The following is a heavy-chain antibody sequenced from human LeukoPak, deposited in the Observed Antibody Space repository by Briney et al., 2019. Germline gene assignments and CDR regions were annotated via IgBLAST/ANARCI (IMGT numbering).Heavy chain of an antibody. V-gene: IGHV4-4*07. J-gene: IGHJ4*02. Sequence: ASETLSLTCTVSGDSISTSFWSWIRQPAGKGLEWIGRIYTSGSTNYNPSLKSRVTISVDKSKNQFSLKLSSVTAADTAVYYCASRPDYDSSGYYYEDYWGQGTLVTVSS. CDR3: ASRPDYDSSGYYYEDY. CDR2: IYTSGST. CDR1: GDSISTSF. D-gene: IGHD3-22*01.